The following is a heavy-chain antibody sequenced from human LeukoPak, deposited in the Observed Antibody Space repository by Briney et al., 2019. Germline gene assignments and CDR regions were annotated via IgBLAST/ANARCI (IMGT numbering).Heavy chain of an antibody. CDR3: ASSGWYEGGVY. Sequence: SETLSLTCAVYGGSFSGYYWGWIRQPPGKGLEWIGSIYYSGSTYYNPSLKSRVTISVDTSKNQFSLKLRSVTAVDTAVYYCASSGWYEGGVYWGQGTLVTVSS. V-gene: IGHV4-39*01. D-gene: IGHD6-19*01. J-gene: IGHJ4*02. CDR2: IYYSGST. CDR1: GGSFSGYY.